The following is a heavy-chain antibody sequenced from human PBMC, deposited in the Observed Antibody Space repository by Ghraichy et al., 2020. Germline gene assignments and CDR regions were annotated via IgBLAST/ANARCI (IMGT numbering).Heavy chain of an antibody. CDR3: ARGASGRGYSYGWGVLQRPYYFDY. J-gene: IGHJ4*02. CDR1: GGSFSGYY. CDR2: INHSGST. V-gene: IGHV4-34*01. Sequence: SETLSLTCAVYGGSFSGYYWSWIRQPPGKGLEWIGEINHSGSTNYNPSLKSRVTISVDTSKNQFSLKLSSVTAADTAVYYCARGASGRGYSYGWGVLQRPYYFDYWGQGTLVTVSS. D-gene: IGHD5-18*01.